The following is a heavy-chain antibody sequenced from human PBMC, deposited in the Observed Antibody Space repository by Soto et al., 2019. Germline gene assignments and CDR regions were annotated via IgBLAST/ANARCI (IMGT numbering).Heavy chain of an antibody. CDR2: IYHTGTT. CDR1: GASISSTYW. D-gene: IGHD2-15*01. V-gene: IGHV4-4*02. J-gene: IGHJ5*02. Sequence: QLRESGPGLVKPSGTLSLTCFVSGASISSTYWWSWVRQTPRKRLEWIGQIYHTGTTSYNPSLKNRVTISLDKSNNQFSLGLTSMTAADTAVYDCATLPPRIVVVMTDLPTWGQGTLVTVSS. CDR3: ATLPPRIVVVMTDLPT.